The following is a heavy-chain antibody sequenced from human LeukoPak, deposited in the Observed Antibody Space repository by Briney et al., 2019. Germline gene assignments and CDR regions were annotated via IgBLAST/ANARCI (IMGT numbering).Heavy chain of an antibody. CDR2: INPNSGGT. J-gene: IGHJ4*02. CDR3: ARVAVRGIAVAGY. Sequence: ASVKVSCKASGYTFTGYYMHWVRQAPGQGLEWMGWINPNSGGTNYAQKFQGWVTMTRDTSISTAYMELSRLRSDDTAVYYCARVAVRGIAVAGYWGQGTLVTVSS. V-gene: IGHV1-2*04. CDR1: GYTFTGYY. D-gene: IGHD6-19*01.